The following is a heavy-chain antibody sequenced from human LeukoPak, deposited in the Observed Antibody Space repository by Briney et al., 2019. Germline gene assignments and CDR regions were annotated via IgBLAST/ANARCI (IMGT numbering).Heavy chain of an antibody. CDR3: ARGCSSTSCWLRMDV. D-gene: IGHD2-2*01. Sequence: SETLSLTCSVSGGSISNGGYYWSWIRQHPGKGLEWIGYIYDSGTTYYNPALQSRVTISVDTSDNQFSLKLSSVTAADTAVYYCARGCSSTSCWLRMDVWGQGTTVTVSS. V-gene: IGHV4-31*03. CDR1: GGSISNGGYY. J-gene: IGHJ6*02. CDR2: IYDSGTT.